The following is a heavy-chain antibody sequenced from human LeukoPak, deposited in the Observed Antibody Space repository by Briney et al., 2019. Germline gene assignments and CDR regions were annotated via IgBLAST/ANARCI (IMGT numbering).Heavy chain of an antibody. CDR3: ARARPRGAGYFQH. CDR1: GGSISSGGYY. Sequence: SETLSLTCTVSGGSISSGGYYWSWIRQPPGKGLEWIGYIYHSGSTYYNPSLKSRVTISVDRSKNQFSLKLSSVTAADTAVYYCARARPRGAGYFQHWGQGTLVTVSS. CDR2: IYHSGST. J-gene: IGHJ1*01. D-gene: IGHD4/OR15-4a*01. V-gene: IGHV4-30-2*01.